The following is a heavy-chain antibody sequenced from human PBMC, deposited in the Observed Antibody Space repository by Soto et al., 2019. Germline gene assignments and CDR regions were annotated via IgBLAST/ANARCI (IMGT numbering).Heavy chain of an antibody. CDR3: AKSAPMDAGDKYYYDF. J-gene: IGHJ4*02. CDR2: IIPFFGTA. V-gene: IGHV1-69*13. CDR1: GGTFSTFG. Sequence: SVKVSCKXSGGTFSTFGISWVRQTPGQGLEWMGGIIPFFGTARYSQKFEDRITITADESTNTVYMDLRSLTSEDTAIYYCAKSAPMDAGDKYYYDFWGQGALVTVPS. D-gene: IGHD4-17*01.